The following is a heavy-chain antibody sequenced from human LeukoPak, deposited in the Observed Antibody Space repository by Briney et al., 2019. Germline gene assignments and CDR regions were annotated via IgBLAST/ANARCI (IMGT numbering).Heavy chain of an antibody. D-gene: IGHD3-22*01. CDR2: ISAYNGNT. V-gene: IGHV1-18*04. Sequence: ASVKVSCKASGYTFTGYYMHWVRQAPGQGLEWMGWISAYNGNTNYAQKLQGRVTMTTDTSTSTAYMELRSLRSDDTAVYYCARGVHVRKYDSNHNCFDPWGQGTLVTVSS. J-gene: IGHJ5*02. CDR3: ARGVHVRKYDSNHNCFDP. CDR1: GYTFTGYY.